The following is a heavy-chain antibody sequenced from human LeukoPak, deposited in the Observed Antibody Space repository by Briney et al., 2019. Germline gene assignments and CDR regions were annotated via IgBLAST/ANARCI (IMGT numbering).Heavy chain of an antibody. CDR3: ARVGYGSSNYDFWSGYLADY. CDR1: GGSISSGDYY. J-gene: IGHJ4*02. D-gene: IGHD3-3*01. V-gene: IGHV4-30-4*01. CDR2: IYYSGST. Sequence: SETLSLTCTVSGGSISSGDYYWSWIRQPPGKGLEWIGYIYYSGSTYYNPSLKSRVTISVDTSKNQFSLKLSSVTAADTAVYYCARVGYGSSNYDFWSGYLADYWGQGTLVTVSS.